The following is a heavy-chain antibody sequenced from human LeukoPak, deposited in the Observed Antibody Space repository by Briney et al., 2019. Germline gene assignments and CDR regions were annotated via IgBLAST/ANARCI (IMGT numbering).Heavy chain of an antibody. CDR2: IKQDGSEK. Sequence: GGSLRLSCAASGFTFSGYWMSWVRQAPGKGLEWVANIKQDGSEKYYVDSVKGRFTTSRDNAKNSLYLHMNSLRAEDTAVYYCARMVFPYCTSTRCSDYYYYYMDVWGKGTTVTVS. V-gene: IGHV3-7*01. CDR3: ARMVFPYCTSTRCSDYYYYYMDV. D-gene: IGHD2-2*01. J-gene: IGHJ6*03. CDR1: GFTFSGYW.